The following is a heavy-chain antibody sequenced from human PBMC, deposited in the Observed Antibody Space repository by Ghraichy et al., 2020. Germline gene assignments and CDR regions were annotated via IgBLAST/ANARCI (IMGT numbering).Heavy chain of an antibody. D-gene: IGHD2-2*01. V-gene: IGHV3-66*01. CDR3: ARVVVVAAAKDYMDV. J-gene: IGHJ6*03. CDR1: GFTVSSYY. CDR2: IYITGNT. Sequence: GSLRLSCVASGFTVSSYYMTWVRQAPGKGLEWVSTIYITGNTFYADSVKGRFTISRDSSKNTGFLQMNSLRAEDTAVYYCARVVVVAAAKDYMDVWGEGTTVTVSS.